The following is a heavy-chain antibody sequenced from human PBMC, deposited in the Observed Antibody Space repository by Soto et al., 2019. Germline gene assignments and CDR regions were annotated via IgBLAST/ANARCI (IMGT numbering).Heavy chain of an antibody. CDR2: INPSGGST. J-gene: IGHJ4*02. V-gene: IGHV1-46*01. D-gene: IGHD1-26*01. CDR3: ARAEDPGSYFPS. CDR1: GYTFTSYY. Sequence: ASVNVFCQASGYTFTSYYMHWVRQAPGQGLEWMGIINPSGGSTSYAQKFQGRVTMTSDTSTSTVYMELSSLRSEDAAVYYCARAEDPGSYFPSWGQGTLVTVSS.